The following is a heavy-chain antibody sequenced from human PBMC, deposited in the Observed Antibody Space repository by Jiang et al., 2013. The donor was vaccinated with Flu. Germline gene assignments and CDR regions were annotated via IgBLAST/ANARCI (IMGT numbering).Heavy chain of an antibody. CDR2: INHMGST. V-gene: IGHV4-34*01. Sequence: IRQPPGKGLEWIGEINHMGSTNXNPSLKSRVTISVDTSKNQFSLKLSSVTAADTAVYYCARGSTAAAGSRDDYWGQGTLVTVSS. J-gene: IGHJ4*02. D-gene: IGHD6-13*01. CDR3: ARGSTAAAGSRDDY.